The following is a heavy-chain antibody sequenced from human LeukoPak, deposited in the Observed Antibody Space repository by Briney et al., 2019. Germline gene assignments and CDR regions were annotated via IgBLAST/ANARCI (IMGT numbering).Heavy chain of an antibody. J-gene: IGHJ3*02. CDR1: GFTFISYG. Sequence: SGGSLRLSCAASGFTFISYGIHWVRQAPGKGLEWVAVISYDGSHKNYADSVKGRFTISRDNSKNTLYLQMNGLRAEDTAVYYCAKDPMGIGPAFDIWGQGTMVTVSS. CDR3: AKDPMGIGPAFDI. V-gene: IGHV3-30*12. D-gene: IGHD7-27*01. CDR2: ISYDGSHK.